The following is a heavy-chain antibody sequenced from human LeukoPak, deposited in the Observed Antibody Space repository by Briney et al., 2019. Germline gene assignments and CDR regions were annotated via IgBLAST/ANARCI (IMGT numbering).Heavy chain of an antibody. CDR1: GFTFSNYW. CDR3: ARVSGDFWSGYSFDS. J-gene: IGHJ4*02. D-gene: IGHD3-3*01. V-gene: IGHV3-74*01. Sequence: GGSLRLPCAASGFTFSNYWMHWVRQAPGKGLVWVSRVDSDESNTDYADAVKGRFTISRDNAKNTLYLEMNSLRAEDMAVYYCARVSGDFWSGYSFDSWGQGTLVVVSS. CDR2: VDSDESNT.